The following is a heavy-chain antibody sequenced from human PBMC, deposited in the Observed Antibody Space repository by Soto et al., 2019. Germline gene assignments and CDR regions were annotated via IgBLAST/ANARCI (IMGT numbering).Heavy chain of an antibody. J-gene: IGHJ4*02. V-gene: IGHV3-30*18. CDR2: ISYDAGNK. CDR1: GFTFSSYG. CDR3: AKVGIALPENDY. D-gene: IGHD2-21*01. Sequence: QVHLEESVGGVVQPGGSLRLSCVTSGFTFSSYGFHWVRQAPGKGLEWVAVISYDAGNKYYEDSVKGRFIVSRDNSKNTLYLDMNSLRDEDTAVYYCAKVGIALPENDYWGQGTQVTVSS.